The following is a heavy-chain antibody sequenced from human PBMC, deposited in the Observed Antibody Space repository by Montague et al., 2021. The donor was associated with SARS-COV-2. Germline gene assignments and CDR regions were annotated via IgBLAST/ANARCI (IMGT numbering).Heavy chain of an antibody. CDR2: IYDSGST. Sequence: ETLSLTCTVSGGSISSSNYYWDWIRQPPGKGLEWIGSIYDSGSTYYNPSLKSRVTISVDTSKNHFSLKLSSVTAADTAVYYCARRGRKLLPVATTIGGLDVWGQGTMVTVSS. CDR3: ARRGRKLLPVATTIGGLDV. J-gene: IGHJ3*01. CDR1: GGSISSSNYY. V-gene: IGHV4-39*02. D-gene: IGHD1-26*01.